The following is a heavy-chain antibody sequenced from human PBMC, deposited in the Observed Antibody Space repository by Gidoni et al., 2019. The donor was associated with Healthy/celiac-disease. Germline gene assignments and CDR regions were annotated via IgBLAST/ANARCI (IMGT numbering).Heavy chain of an antibody. CDR3: AREQQLPYYYYGMDV. V-gene: IGHV3-21*01. J-gene: IGHJ6*02. CDR1: GFTFSSYS. CDR2: ISSSGSTI. Sequence: EVQLVESGGGLVKPGGSLRLSCAASGFTFSSYSMNWVRQAPGKGLEWVSSISSSGSTIYYADSVKGRFTIARDNAKNSLYLQMNSLRAEDTAVYYCAREQQLPYYYYGMDVWGQGTTVTVSS. D-gene: IGHD6-13*01.